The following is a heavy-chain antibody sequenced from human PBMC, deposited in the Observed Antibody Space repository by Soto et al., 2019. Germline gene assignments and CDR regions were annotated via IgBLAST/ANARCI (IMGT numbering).Heavy chain of an antibody. CDR1: GFTFSDYY. Sequence: QVQLVESGGGLVKPGGSLRLSCAASGFTFSDYYMSWIRQAPGKGLEWVSYISSSSSYTNYADSVKGRFTISRDNAKNSLYLQMNSLRAADTAVYYGARDRVDCSGGGCYSHDFDSWGQGTLVTVSS. CDR2: ISSSSSYT. V-gene: IGHV3-11*05. D-gene: IGHD2-15*01. J-gene: IGHJ4*02. CDR3: ARDRVDCSGGGCYSHDFDS.